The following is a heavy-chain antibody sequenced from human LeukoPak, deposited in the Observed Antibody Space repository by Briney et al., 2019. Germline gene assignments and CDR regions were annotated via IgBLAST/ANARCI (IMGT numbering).Heavy chain of an antibody. Sequence: SVKVSCKASGGTFTSYAISWVRQAPGQGLEWMGRIIPIFGTANYAQKFQGRVTITTDESTSTAYMELSSLRSEDTAVYYCAREDKWELLPGNFDYWGQGTLVTVSS. J-gene: IGHJ4*02. V-gene: IGHV1-69*05. CDR1: GGTFTSYA. D-gene: IGHD1-26*01. CDR3: AREDKWELLPGNFDY. CDR2: IIPIFGTA.